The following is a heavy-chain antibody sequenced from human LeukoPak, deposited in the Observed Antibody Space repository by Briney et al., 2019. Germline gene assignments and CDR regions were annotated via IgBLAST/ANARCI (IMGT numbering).Heavy chain of an antibody. CDR1: GFTFSSYN. D-gene: IGHD6-19*01. V-gene: IGHV3-21*06. CDR2: ISSSSSYI. J-gene: IGHJ4*02. Sequence: GGSLRLSCAASGFTFSSYNMNWVRQAPGKGLEWVSSISSSSSYIYYADSVKGRFTISRDNAKNSLYLQMNSLRADDTAVYYCAIDSRIAVAGTGFDYWGQGNPVTVSS. CDR3: AIDSRIAVAGTGFDY.